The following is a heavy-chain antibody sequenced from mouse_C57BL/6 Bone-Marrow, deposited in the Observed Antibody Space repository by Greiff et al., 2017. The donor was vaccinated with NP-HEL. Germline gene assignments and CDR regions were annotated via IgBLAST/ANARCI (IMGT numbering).Heavy chain of an antibody. CDR1: GYTFTDYN. CDR2: INPNNGGT. J-gene: IGHJ1*03. V-gene: IGHV1-18*01. CDR3: ARGAFITTVVADWYFDV. Sequence: EVQLQQSGPELVKPGASVKIPCKASGYTFTDYNMDWVKQSHGKSLEWIGDINPNNGGTIYNQKFKGKATLTVDKSSSTAYMELRSLTSEDTAVYYCARGAFITTVVADWYFDVWGTGTTVTFSS. D-gene: IGHD1-1*01.